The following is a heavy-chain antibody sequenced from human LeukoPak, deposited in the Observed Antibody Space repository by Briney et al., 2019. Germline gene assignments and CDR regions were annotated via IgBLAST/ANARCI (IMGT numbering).Heavy chain of an antibody. CDR3: AKVLAAAAHSYGFDM. CDR2: ISYDGIIK. D-gene: IGHD2-15*01. CDR1: GFSFSTYG. J-gene: IGHJ3*02. V-gene: IGHV3-30*01. Sequence: GGSLRLSCAASGFSFSTYGVTWVRQAPGKGLKWVAYISYDGIIKYFADSVKGRFTISRDNSKNTLYLQMESLRPEDTAVYFCAKVLAAAAHSYGFDMWGQGTLVTVSS.